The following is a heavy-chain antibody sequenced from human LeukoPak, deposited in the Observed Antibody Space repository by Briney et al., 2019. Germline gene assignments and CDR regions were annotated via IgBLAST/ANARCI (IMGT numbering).Heavy chain of an antibody. Sequence: PSETLSLTCAVYGGSFSGYYCSWIRQPPGKGLEWIGEINHSGSTNYNPSLKSRVTISVDTSKNQFSLKLSSVTAADTAVYYCARGFDYGGRTVDYWGQGTLVTVSS. CDR2: INHSGST. CDR1: GGSFSGYY. CDR3: ARGFDYGGRTVDY. V-gene: IGHV4-34*01. D-gene: IGHD4-23*01. J-gene: IGHJ4*02.